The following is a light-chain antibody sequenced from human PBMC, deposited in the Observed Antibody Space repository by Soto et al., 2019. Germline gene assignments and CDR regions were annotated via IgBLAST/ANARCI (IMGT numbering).Light chain of an antibody. CDR2: GAS. Sequence: EIVLTQSPDTLSLSPGERATLSCRASQRISSSYLAWYQQKPGQAARLLIYGASARATDIPARFSGSGSGTDFTLTISSLQSDDFAVYYCQQYKNWPITFGQGTRLEIK. J-gene: IGKJ5*01. CDR3: QQYKNWPIT. CDR1: QRISSSY. V-gene: IGKV3-15*01.